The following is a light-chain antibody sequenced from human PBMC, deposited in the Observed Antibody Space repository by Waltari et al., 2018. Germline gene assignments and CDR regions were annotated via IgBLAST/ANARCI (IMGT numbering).Light chain of an antibody. V-gene: IGLV2-14*01. Sequence: QSDLTQPASVSGSPGQSITISCTGTNSDVGAYDYVSSYQQYPGKAPKLVIFDVSSRPSGASGRFSGSKSGNTASLIISHLQAEDEADYYCSSYTTNRHYVFGAGTKVTVL. CDR2: DVS. J-gene: IGLJ1*01. CDR1: NSDVGAYDY. CDR3: SSYTTNRHYV.